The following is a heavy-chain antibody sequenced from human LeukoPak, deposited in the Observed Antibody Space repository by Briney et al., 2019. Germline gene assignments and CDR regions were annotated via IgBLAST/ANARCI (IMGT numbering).Heavy chain of an antibody. CDR2: IYYSGST. CDR1: GGSISSYY. Sequence: PSETLSLTCTVSGGSISSYYWSWIRQPPGKGLEWIGYIYYSGSTNYDPSLKSRVTISVDTSKNQFSLKLSSVTAADTAVCYCARVRGRYSYGPFDPWGQGTLVTVSS. D-gene: IGHD5-18*01. J-gene: IGHJ5*02. V-gene: IGHV4-59*01. CDR3: ARVRGRYSYGPFDP.